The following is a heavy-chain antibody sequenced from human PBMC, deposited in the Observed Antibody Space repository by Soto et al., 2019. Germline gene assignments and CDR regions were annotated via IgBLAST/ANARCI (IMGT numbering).Heavy chain of an antibody. CDR2: IIPIPGTA. Sequence: QVQLVQSGAEMKKPGSSVKVSCKASGGTFSSYAISWVRQAPGQGLEWMGGIIPIPGTANYAQKFQGRVTITADESTSTAYMELSSLRSEGTAVYYCARSQGSSTSLEIYYYYYYGMDVWGQGTTVTVSS. J-gene: IGHJ6*02. CDR1: GGTFSSYA. CDR3: ARSQGSSTSLEIYYYYYYGMDV. V-gene: IGHV1-69*01. D-gene: IGHD2-2*01.